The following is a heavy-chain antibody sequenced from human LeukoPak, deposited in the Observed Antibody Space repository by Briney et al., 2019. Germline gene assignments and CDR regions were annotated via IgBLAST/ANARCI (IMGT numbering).Heavy chain of an antibody. Sequence: SETLSLTCIVSGGSISSYYWNWIRQPPGKGLEWIGYIYDSGTTNYNPSLKSRVTMSVDSSKNQFSLKLTSVTAADTAVYYCARSVVVTATLRYHSGMDVWGQGTTVTVSS. V-gene: IGHV4-59*01. CDR1: GGSISSYY. CDR3: ARSVVVTATLRYHSGMDV. J-gene: IGHJ6*02. D-gene: IGHD2-21*02. CDR2: IYDSGTT.